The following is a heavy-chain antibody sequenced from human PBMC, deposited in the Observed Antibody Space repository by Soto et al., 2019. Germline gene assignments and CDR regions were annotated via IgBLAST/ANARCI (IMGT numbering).Heavy chain of an antibody. V-gene: IGHV4-39*01. CDR2: VYYGGST. Sequence: QLHLQESGPGLVKPSETLSLTCTVSGGSISSSSYYWGWIRQPPGKGLEWIGNVYYGGSTYYNPSLKSRVTISVETSKSQFSLKLSSVTAADTAVYYSAGDDYYHSSGYYFYYYTMDVWGKGATVTISS. CDR1: GGSISSSSYY. CDR3: AGDDYYHSSGYYFYYYTMDV. D-gene: IGHD3-22*01. J-gene: IGHJ6*04.